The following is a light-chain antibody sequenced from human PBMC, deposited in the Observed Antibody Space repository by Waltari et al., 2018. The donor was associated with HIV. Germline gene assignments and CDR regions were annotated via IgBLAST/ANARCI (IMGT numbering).Light chain of an antibody. V-gene: IGLV2-23*01. CDR3: CSYANSSTV. Sequence: QSALTQFASVSGSPGQSITISCTGTSSDVGNYNPVSWYQQHPGKAPKLMIYEGSKRPSAVSNRFSGSKSGNTASLTISGLQAEDEADYYCCSYANSSTVFGGGTKVTVL. CDR2: EGS. CDR1: SSDVGNYNP. J-gene: IGLJ2*01.